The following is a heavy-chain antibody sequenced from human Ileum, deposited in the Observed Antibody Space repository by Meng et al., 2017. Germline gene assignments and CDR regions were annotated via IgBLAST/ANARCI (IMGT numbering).Heavy chain of an antibody. CDR3: TNDRLNH. CDR2: INPDGSDP. D-gene: IGHD1-1*01. V-gene: IGHV3-74*03. CDR1: GCTFTDTW. J-gene: IGHJ1*01. Sequence: VLLVESGGGSAPPGGSRRLSCAASGCTFTDTWMHRVRQGPGKGLIWVSRINPDGSDPTYADSVKGRFTISRDNAKNTVYLQMNSLRAEDTALYYCTNDRLNHWGQGALVTVSS.